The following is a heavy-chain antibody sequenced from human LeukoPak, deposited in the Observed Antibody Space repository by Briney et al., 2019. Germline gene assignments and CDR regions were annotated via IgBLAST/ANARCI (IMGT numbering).Heavy chain of an antibody. V-gene: IGHV4-39*07. J-gene: IGHJ4*02. D-gene: IGHD5-12*01. CDR1: GGSISSSSYY. CDR2: IYYSGST. CDR3: ARIRSVLMATIMEDFDY. Sequence: SETLSLTCTVSGGSISSSSYYWGWIRQPPGKGLEWIGSIYYSGSTYYNPSLKSRVTISVDTSKNQFSLKLSSVTAADTAVYYCARIRSVLMATIMEDFDYWGQGTLVTVSS.